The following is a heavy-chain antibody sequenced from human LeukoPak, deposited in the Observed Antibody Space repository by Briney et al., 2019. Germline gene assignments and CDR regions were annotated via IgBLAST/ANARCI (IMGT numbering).Heavy chain of an antibody. J-gene: IGHJ5*02. CDR3: ARASGYDYIWGSYRQNWFDP. D-gene: IGHD3-16*02. V-gene: IGHV3-23*01. CDR2: ISGSGGST. Sequence: GGSLRLSCAASGFTFSSYAMSWVRQAPGKGLEWVSAISGSGGSTYYADSVKGRFTISRDNAKNSLYLQMNSLRAEDTAAYYCARASGYDYIWGSYRQNWFDPWGQGTLVTVSS. CDR1: GFTFSSYA.